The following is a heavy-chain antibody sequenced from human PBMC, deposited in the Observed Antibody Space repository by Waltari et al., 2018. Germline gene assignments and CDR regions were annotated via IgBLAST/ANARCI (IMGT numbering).Heavy chain of an antibody. CDR2: NRAHHGDT. CDR3: ATAVGGNMDFDN. V-gene: IGHV1-18*01. CDR1: AYTFSTYG. J-gene: IGHJ4*01. D-gene: IGHD1-26*01. Sequence: QVQLVQSGGEVKKPGASVKVSCKASAYTFSTYGITWVRQAPGQDIQWGGRNRAHHGDTYYAQNIQSRRTLPTDTDTSIAYMELSSLRADGSAVYYCATAVGGNMDFDNWGHGPLVTVSS.